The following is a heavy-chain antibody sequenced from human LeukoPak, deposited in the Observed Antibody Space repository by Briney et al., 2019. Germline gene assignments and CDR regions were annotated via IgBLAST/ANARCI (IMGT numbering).Heavy chain of an antibody. J-gene: IGHJ4*02. D-gene: IGHD3-10*01. CDR2: IWYDGSNK. CDR3: ARYGSGSPYFDY. CDR1: GFTFSSYG. Sequence: GRSLRLSCAASGFTFSSYGMHWVRQAPGKGLEWVAVIWYDGSNKYYADSVKGRFTIPRDNSKNTLYLQMNSLRAEDTAVYYCARYGSGSPYFDYWGQGTLVTVSS. V-gene: IGHV3-33*01.